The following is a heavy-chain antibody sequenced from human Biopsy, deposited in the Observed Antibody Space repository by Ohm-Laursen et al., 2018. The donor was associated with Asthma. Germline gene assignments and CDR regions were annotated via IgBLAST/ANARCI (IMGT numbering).Heavy chain of an antibody. J-gene: IGHJ6*02. CDR3: ARRITIFGVVQKDHGMDA. Sequence: GTLSLTCTVSGGSMTPTSHYWDWIRQAPGKGLGWIGYISYGGKTSYNPSLKNRVTISGDTSKNQFSLRLTSVTAADTAVYFCARRITIFGVVQKDHGMDAWGQGTTVIVSS. CDR2: ISYGGKT. CDR1: GGSMTPTSHY. D-gene: IGHD3-3*01. V-gene: IGHV4-39*01.